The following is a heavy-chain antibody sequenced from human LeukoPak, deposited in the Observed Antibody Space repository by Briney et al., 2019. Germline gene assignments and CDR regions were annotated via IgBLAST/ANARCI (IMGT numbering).Heavy chain of an antibody. CDR2: ISSSSSYI. J-gene: IGHJ4*02. Sequence: GGSLRLSCAASGFTFSNAWMSWVRQAPGKGLEWVSSISSSSSYIYYADSVKGRFTISRDNAKNSLYLQMNSLRAEDTAVYYCARALSQYYYDSSGYLDYWGQGTLVTVSS. V-gene: IGHV3-21*01. CDR1: GFTFSNAW. D-gene: IGHD3-22*01. CDR3: ARALSQYYYDSSGYLDY.